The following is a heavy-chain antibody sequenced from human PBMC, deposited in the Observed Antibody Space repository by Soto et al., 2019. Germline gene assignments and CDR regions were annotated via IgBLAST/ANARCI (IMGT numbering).Heavy chain of an antibody. V-gene: IGHV4-34*01. D-gene: IGHD3-3*01. Sequence: QVQLQQWGAGLLKPSETLSLTCAVYGGSFSGSYWSWIRQPPGKGLEWIGELNHSGSTNYNPSLKRRVAISLDTSKNHFSLRLSSVTAADTAVYYCARVRGRYGVVSDLDYWGQGTLVTVSS. CDR3: ARVRGRYGVVSDLDY. J-gene: IGHJ4*02. CDR2: LNHSGST. CDR1: GGSFSGSY.